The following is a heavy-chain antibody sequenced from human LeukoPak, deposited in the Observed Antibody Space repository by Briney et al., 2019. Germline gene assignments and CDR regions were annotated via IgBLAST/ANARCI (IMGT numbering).Heavy chain of an antibody. CDR2: IYTSGST. V-gene: IGHV4-4*07. CDR3: ARGSRYDFWCGYYFDY. CDR1: GDSISSYY. Sequence: PSETLSLTCTVSGDSISSYYWSWIRQPAGKGLEWIGRIYTSGSTNYNPSLKSRVTMSVDTSKNQFSLKLSSAPAVDTAVYYCARGSRYDFWCGYYFDYWGQGTLVAVSS. D-gene: IGHD3-3*01. J-gene: IGHJ4*02.